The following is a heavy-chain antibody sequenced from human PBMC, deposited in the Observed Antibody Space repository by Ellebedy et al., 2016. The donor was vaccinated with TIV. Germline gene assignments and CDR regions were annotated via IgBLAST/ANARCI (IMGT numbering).Heavy chain of an antibody. CDR3: AREGPIAVSGFLPFSFDQ. V-gene: IGHV3-30-3*01. Sequence: PGGSLRLSCAASGFTFSDYRMHWVRQAPGKGLEWVAVLSDDGSNEYYAGSVKGRFTISRDNSKNTLFLQMNSLRAADTAVYYCAREGPIAVSGFLPFSFDQWGQGTLVTVSS. CDR1: GFTFSDYR. CDR2: LSDDGSNE. D-gene: IGHD6-19*01. J-gene: IGHJ4*02.